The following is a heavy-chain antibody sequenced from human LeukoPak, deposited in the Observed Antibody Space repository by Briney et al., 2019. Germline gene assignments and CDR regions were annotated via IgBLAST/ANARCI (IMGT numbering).Heavy chain of an antibody. CDR3: AKDLYRVVGATPDY. D-gene: IGHD1-26*01. V-gene: IGHV3-30*02. Sequence: GGSLRLSCAASGFTFSSYGMHWVRQAPGKGLEWVAFIRYDGSNKYYADSVKGRFTISRDNSKNTLYLQMNSLRAEDTAVYYCAKDLYRVVGATPDYWGQGTLVTVSS. J-gene: IGHJ4*02. CDR2: IRYDGSNK. CDR1: GFTFSSYG.